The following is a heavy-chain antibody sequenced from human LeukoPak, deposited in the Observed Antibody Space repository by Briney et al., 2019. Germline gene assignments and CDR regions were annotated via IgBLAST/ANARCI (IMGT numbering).Heavy chain of an antibody. J-gene: IGHJ3*02. Sequence: ASVKVSCKASGYTFTSYGISWVRQAPGQGLEWMGWISAYNSNTNYAQKLQGRVTMTTDTSTSTAYMELRSLRSDDTAVYYCAVTYYYDSSGYRPDAFDIWGQGTMVTVSS. D-gene: IGHD3-22*01. V-gene: IGHV1-18*01. CDR1: GYTFTSYG. CDR3: AVTYYYDSSGYRPDAFDI. CDR2: ISAYNSNT.